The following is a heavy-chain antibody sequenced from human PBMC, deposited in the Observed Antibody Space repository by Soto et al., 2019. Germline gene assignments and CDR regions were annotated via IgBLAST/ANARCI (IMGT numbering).Heavy chain of an antibody. CDR1: GYTFTSYD. CDR3: ARVPITIFGVVIPDYYYMDV. J-gene: IGHJ6*03. CDR2: VNPNSGNT. Sequence: ASVKVSCKASGYTFTSYDINWVRQATGQGLEWMGWVNPNSGNTGYAQKFQGRVTMTRNTSISTAYMELSSLRSEDTAVYYCARVPITIFGVVIPDYYYMDVWGKGTTVTVSS. V-gene: IGHV1-8*01. D-gene: IGHD3-3*01.